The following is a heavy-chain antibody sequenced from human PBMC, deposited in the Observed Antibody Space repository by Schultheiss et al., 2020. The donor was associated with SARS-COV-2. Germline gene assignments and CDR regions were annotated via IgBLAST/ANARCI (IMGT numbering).Heavy chain of an antibody. CDR3: TTVSATYDFWSGYYTEWFDP. V-gene: IGHV3-15*01. D-gene: IGHD3-3*01. Sequence: GGSLRLSCAASGFTFSSYYMSWVRQAPGKGLEWVGRIKSKTDGGTTDYAAPVKGRFTISRDDSKNTLYLQMNSLKTEDTAVYYCTTVSATYDFWSGYYTEWFDPWGQGTLVTVSS. CDR2: IKSKTDGGTT. J-gene: IGHJ5*02. CDR1: GFTFSSYY.